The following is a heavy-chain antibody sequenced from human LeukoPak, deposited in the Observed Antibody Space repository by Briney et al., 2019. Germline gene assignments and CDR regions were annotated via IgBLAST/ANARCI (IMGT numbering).Heavy chain of an antibody. J-gene: IGHJ6*02. CDR3: AREGGGRTTVTNAVADYYYYTVDV. V-gene: IGHV1-69*04. Sequence: APVKVSCKASGGGTFSSYAISWVRQAPGQGLEWMGRIIPILDIANYAQKFQGRVTITADKSTSTAYMELSSLRSEDTAVYFCAREGGGRTTVTNAVADYYYYTVDVWGQGTTVTVSS. CDR2: IIPILDIA. CDR1: GGGTFSSYA. D-gene: IGHD4-17*01.